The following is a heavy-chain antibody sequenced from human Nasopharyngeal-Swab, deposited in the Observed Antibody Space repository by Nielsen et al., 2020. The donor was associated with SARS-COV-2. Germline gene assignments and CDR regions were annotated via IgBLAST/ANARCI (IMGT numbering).Heavy chain of an antibody. J-gene: IGHJ6*02. D-gene: IGHD5-12*01. CDR1: GFTFSGSA. CDR3: AKDRDSGDDSDDYYHYYGMDV. Sequence: GESLKISCAASGFTFSGSAMHWVRQAPGKGLEWVSVISGSDHTTYYADSVKGRFTISRDNSKNTVNLQMNSLRVEDTAIYYCAKDRDSGDDSDDYYHYYGMDVWGQGTTVTVFS. V-gene: IGHV3-23*01. CDR2: ISGSDHTT.